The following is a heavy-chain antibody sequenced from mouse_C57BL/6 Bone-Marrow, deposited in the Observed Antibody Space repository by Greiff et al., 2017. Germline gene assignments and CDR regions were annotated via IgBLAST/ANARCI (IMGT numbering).Heavy chain of an antibody. CDR2: IDPSDSYT. CDR1: GYTFTSYW. CDR3: ARGDTIIKDYFDY. V-gene: IGHV1-69*01. Sequence: QVQLQQPGAELVMPGASVKLSCKASGYTFTSYWMHWVKQRPGQGLEWIGEIDPSDSYTNYNQKFRGKSTLTVDKSSSTAYMQLSSLTSVDSAVYYCARGDTIIKDYFDYWGQGTTLTVSS. D-gene: IGHD2-4*01. J-gene: IGHJ2*01.